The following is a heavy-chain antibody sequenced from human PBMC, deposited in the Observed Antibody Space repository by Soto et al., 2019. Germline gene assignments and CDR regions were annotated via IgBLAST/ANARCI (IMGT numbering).Heavy chain of an antibody. V-gene: IGHV1-3*01. D-gene: IGHD3-3*01. Sequence: QVQLVQSGAEVKKPGASVKVSCKASGYTFTSYAMHWVRQAPGQRLEWMGWINAGNGNTKYSQKFQGRVTITRDTSASTAYMELSSLRSEDTAVYYCARVTIFGVVNLHWGRGTLVTVSS. CDR3: ARVTIFGVVNLH. J-gene: IGHJ4*02. CDR1: GYTFTSYA. CDR2: INAGNGNT.